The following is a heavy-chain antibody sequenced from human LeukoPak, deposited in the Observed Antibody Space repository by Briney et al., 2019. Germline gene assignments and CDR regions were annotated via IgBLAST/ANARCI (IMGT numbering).Heavy chain of an antibody. D-gene: IGHD1-26*01. J-gene: IGHJ4*02. Sequence: GGSLSLSCAASGFTFSSYAMSWFRQVPGRGLEWVSAISGSGGSTYYADSVKGRFTISRDNSKNTLYLQVNSLRAEDTAVYYCAKDVGSRWDDYWGQGTLDTVSS. CDR1: GFTFSSYA. CDR3: AKDVGSRWDDY. V-gene: IGHV3-23*01. CDR2: ISGSGGST.